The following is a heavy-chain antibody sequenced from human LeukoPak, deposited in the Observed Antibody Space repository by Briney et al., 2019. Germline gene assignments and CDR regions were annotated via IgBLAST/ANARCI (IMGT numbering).Heavy chain of an antibody. D-gene: IGHD3-22*01. CDR3: ARESTYYYDSSGYSLDY. J-gene: IGHJ4*02. Sequence: GGSLRLSCAASGFTFEDYAMHWVRQAPGKGLEWVSGISWDSDTIAYADSVKGRFTISRDNAKNSLYLQMNSLRAEDTAVYYCARESTYYYDSSGYSLDYWGQGTLVTVSS. CDR1: GFTFEDYA. CDR2: ISWDSDTI. V-gene: IGHV3-9*01.